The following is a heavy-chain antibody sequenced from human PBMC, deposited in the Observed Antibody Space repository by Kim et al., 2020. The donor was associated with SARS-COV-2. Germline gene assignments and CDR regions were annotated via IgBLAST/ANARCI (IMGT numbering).Heavy chain of an antibody. D-gene: IGHD2-2*02. CDR3: AKSIVVVPAAIPAFDY. Sequence: YVKGRFTISRDNSKNTLYLQMNSLRAEDTAVYYCAKSIVVVPAAIPAFDYWGQGTLVTVSS. V-gene: IGHV3-23*01. J-gene: IGHJ4*02.